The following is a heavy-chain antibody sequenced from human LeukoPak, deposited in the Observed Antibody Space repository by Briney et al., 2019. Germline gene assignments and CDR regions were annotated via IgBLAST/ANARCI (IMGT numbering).Heavy chain of an antibody. CDR1: GFTHSNYW. Sequence: GGSLRLSCAASGFTHSNYWMTWVRQAPGKGLEWVANIKPDGSEKYYVDSVKGRFTISRDNAKNSLYLQMNSLRAEDTAVYYCVYGGSYYVAWGQGTLVTVSS. CDR3: VYGGSYYVA. V-gene: IGHV3-7*01. D-gene: IGHD1-26*01. J-gene: IGHJ5*02. CDR2: IKPDGSEK.